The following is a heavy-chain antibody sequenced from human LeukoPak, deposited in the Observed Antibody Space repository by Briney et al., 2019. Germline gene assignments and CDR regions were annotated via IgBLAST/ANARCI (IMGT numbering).Heavy chain of an antibody. V-gene: IGHV3-23*01. D-gene: IGHD6-19*01. J-gene: IGHJ4*02. CDR3: AKDRAQWLVFLSTFDY. Sequence: GGSLRLSCAASGFTFSSYAMSWVRQAPGKGLEWVSAISGCGGSTYYADSVKGRFTISRDNSKNTLYLQMNSLRAEDTAVYYCAKDRAQWLVFLSTFDYWGQGTLVTVSS. CDR1: GFTFSSYA. CDR2: ISGCGGST.